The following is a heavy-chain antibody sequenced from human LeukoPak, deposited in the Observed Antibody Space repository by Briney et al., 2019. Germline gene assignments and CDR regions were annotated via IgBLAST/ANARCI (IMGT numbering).Heavy chain of an antibody. D-gene: IGHD6-13*01. Sequence: GGSLRLSCAASGFTFRSYIMSWVRQAPGKGLQWVSGISGTGDSTYYADSVKGRSTISRDNSNNTLWLQMNSLRVEDTAIYYCVKDQIAAAGTGHYWGQGTLVTVSS. CDR3: VKDQIAAAGTGHY. CDR2: ISGTGDST. CDR1: GFTFRSYI. J-gene: IGHJ4*02. V-gene: IGHV3-23*01.